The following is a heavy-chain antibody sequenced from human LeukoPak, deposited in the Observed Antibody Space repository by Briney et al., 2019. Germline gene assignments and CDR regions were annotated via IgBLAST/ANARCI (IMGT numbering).Heavy chain of an antibody. CDR2: IYSGGGT. CDR3: VRPKHSSTSWFHYGKDV. Sequence: GGSLRLSCTVSGFTVFSNHMTWVRQAPGKGLEWVSLIYSGGGTYYADSVKGRFTISRDSSRDTLYLQMNNLRAEDTAVYYCVRPKHSSTSWFHYGKDVWDLGTTVTVSS. CDR1: GFTVFSNH. V-gene: IGHV3-66*04. J-gene: IGHJ6*02. D-gene: IGHD2-2*01.